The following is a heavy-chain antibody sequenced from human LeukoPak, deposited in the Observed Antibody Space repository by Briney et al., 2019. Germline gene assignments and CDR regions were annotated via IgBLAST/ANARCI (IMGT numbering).Heavy chain of an antibody. CDR2: IYTSGST. J-gene: IGHJ4*02. D-gene: IGHD3-22*01. CDR1: GGSISSYY. Sequence: PSETLSLTCTVSGGSISSYYWSWIRQPAGKGLEWIGRIYTSGSTNYNPSLKSRVTMSVDTSKNQFSLKLSSVTAADTAVYYCARDMYYYDSSGYYRLDYWGQGTLVTVSS. CDR3: ARDMYYYDSSGYYRLDY. V-gene: IGHV4-4*07.